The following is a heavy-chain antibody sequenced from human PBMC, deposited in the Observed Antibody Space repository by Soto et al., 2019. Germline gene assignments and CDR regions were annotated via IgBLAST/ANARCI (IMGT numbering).Heavy chain of an antibody. Sequence: QVQLVQSGAEVRKPGSSVTVSCKASGGTFSNYAISWVRQAPGQGLEWMGGIIPIVGTGSYAQKCQGRVTITADEPTTTAYMELSSLRFEDTAVYYCARVVILVPTASTHSYYHMDVWGPGTTVTVSS. J-gene: IGHJ6*02. CDR1: GGTFSNYA. CDR3: ARVVILVPTASTHSYYHMDV. V-gene: IGHV1-69*01. D-gene: IGHD2-2*01. CDR2: IIPIVGTG.